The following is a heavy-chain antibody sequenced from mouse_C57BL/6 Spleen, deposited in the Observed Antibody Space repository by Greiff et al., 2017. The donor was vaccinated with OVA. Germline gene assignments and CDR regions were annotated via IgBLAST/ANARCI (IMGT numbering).Heavy chain of an antibody. V-gene: IGHV1-82*01. J-gene: IGHJ1*03. D-gene: IGHD2-2*01. CDR2: IYPGDGDT. CDR3: ARSTMVTTYFDV. Sequence: QVQLQQSGPELVKPGASVKISCKASGYAFSSSWMNWVKQRPGKGLEWIGRIYPGDGDTNYNGKFKGKATLTADKSSSTAYMQLSSLTSEDSAVYFCARSTMVTTYFDVWGTGTTVTVSS. CDR1: GYAFSSSW.